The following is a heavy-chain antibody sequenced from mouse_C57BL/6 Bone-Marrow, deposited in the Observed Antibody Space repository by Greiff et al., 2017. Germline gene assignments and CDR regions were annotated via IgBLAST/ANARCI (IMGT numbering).Heavy chain of an antibody. V-gene: IGHV10-1*01. CDR2: IRSKSNNYAT. Sequence: EVQLVESGGGLVQPKGSLKLSCAASGFSFNTYAMNWVRQAPGKGLEWVARIRSKSNNYATYYADSVKDRFTISRDDSESMLYLQMNHLKTEDTAMYYCGREEVVAKGYWDFDVWGTGTTVTVSS. CDR3: GREEVVAKGYWDFDV. D-gene: IGHD1-1*01. CDR1: GFSFNTYA. J-gene: IGHJ1*03.